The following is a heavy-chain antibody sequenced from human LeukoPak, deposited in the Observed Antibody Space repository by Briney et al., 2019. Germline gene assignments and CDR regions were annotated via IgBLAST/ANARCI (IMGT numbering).Heavy chain of an antibody. D-gene: IGHD3-22*01. Sequence: PGGSLRLSCAASGFTFSSYWMSWVRQAPGKGLEWVANIKQDGSEKYYVDSVKGRFTISRGNAKNSLYLQMNSLRAEDTAVYYCASGTYYYDSSGYYYFDYWGQGTLVTVSS. V-gene: IGHV3-7*01. CDR3: ASGTYYYDSSGYYYFDY. CDR1: GFTFSSYW. CDR2: IKQDGSEK. J-gene: IGHJ4*02.